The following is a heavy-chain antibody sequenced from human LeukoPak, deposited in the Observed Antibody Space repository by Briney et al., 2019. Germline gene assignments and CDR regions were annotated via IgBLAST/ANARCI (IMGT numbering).Heavy chain of an antibody. V-gene: IGHV3-21*01. CDR3: AKQQLAYYFDY. Sequence: GGSLRLSCAASGFTFSSNSMNWVRQAPGKGLEWVSSISSSSSYIYYADSVKGRFTISRDNAKNSLYLQMNSLRAEDTAVYYCAKQQLAYYFDYWGQGTLVTVSS. J-gene: IGHJ4*02. CDR2: ISSSSSYI. D-gene: IGHD6-13*01. CDR1: GFTFSSNS.